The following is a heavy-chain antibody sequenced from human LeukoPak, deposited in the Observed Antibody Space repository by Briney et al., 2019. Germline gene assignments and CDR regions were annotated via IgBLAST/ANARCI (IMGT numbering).Heavy chain of an antibody. D-gene: IGHD1-14*01. Sequence: SETLSLTCTVSGGSIGTYYWSWLRQPAGKGLEWIGRIYKSGSTNYNPSLESRVTMSVDTSKGQFSLRLSSVTAADTAVYYCARVTGAFDYGGQGTLVTVSS. CDR3: ARVTGAFDY. J-gene: IGHJ4*02. CDR1: GGSIGTYY. V-gene: IGHV4-4*07. CDR2: IYKSGST.